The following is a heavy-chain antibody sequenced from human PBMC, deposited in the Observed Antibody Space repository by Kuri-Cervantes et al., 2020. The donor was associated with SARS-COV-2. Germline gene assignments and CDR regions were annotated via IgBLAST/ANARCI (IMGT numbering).Heavy chain of an antibody. CDR2: ISGSGGST. Sequence: ETLSLTCAASGFTFSSYAMSWVHQAPGKGLEWVSAISGSGGSTYYADSVKGRFTISRDNSKNTLYLQMNSLRAEDTAVYYCAKAGVLYNWNYWGQGTLVTVSS. CDR1: GFTFSSYA. V-gene: IGHV3-23*01. D-gene: IGHD1-20*01. CDR3: AKAGVLYNWNY. J-gene: IGHJ4*02.